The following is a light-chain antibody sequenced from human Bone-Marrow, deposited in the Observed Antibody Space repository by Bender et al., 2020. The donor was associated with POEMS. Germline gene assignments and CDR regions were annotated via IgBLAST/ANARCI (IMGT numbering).Light chain of an antibody. CDR2: ATN. CDR1: SSDIGLNT. J-gene: IGLJ2*01. Sequence: QSVLTQPPSASGTPGLTVTISCSGSSSDIGLNTVNWYQQLPGTAPKLLIYATNQRPSGVPDRFSGSKSGTSASLAISGLQSEDEADYYCCSYAGSAVFVVFGGGTKLTVL. V-gene: IGLV1-44*01. CDR3: CSYAGSAVFVV.